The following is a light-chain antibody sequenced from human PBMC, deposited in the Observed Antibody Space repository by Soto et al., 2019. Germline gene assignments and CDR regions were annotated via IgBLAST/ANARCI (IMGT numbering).Light chain of an antibody. V-gene: IGLV4-69*01. Sequence: QLVLTQSPSASASLGASVRLTCTLNSGHSSYAIAWHQQQPEKGPRFLMKVNGDGSHNRGAGIPDRFSGSSSGAERYLTISSLQSEDEADYYCQTWGTATLVVFGGGTKLTVL. J-gene: IGLJ2*01. CDR3: QTWGTATLVV. CDR1: SGHSSYA. CDR2: VNGDGSH.